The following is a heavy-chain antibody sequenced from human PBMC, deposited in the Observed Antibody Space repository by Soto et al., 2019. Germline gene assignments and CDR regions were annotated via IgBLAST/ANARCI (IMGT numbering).Heavy chain of an antibody. CDR1: GYSFTSYW. D-gene: IGHD6-6*01. Sequence: GESLKISCKGSGYSFTSYWIGWVRQMPGKGLEWMGIIYPGDSDTRYSPSFQGQVTISAAKSISTAYLQWSSLKASDTAMYYCARQTGKQLPPSLNYYYYYMDVWGKGTTVTVSS. J-gene: IGHJ6*03. CDR3: ARQTGKQLPPSLNYYYYYMDV. CDR2: IYPGDSDT. V-gene: IGHV5-51*01.